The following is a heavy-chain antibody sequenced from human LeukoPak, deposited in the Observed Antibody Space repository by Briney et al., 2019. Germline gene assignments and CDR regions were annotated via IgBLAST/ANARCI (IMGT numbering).Heavy chain of an antibody. CDR3: TRGLLPGY. CDR1: GFTFVDYA. D-gene: IGHD2/OR15-2a*01. CDR2: IRSNPYGGTT. J-gene: IGHJ4*02. Sequence: PGGSLGLSCTASGFTFVDYAMTWVRQAPGKGLEWVGFIRSNPYGGTTEYAASVKGRFTISRDDSKSIAYLQMNSLKTEDTAVYYCTRGLLPGYWGQGTLVTVSS. V-gene: IGHV3-49*04.